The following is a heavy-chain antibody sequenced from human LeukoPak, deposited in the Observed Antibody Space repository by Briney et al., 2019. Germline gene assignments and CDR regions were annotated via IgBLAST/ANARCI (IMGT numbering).Heavy chain of an antibody. J-gene: IGHJ5*02. CDR3: AKDRGVRGEPNWFDP. CDR1: GFTFSSYG. CDR2: IRYDGSNK. V-gene: IGHV3-30*02. D-gene: IGHD3-10*02. Sequence: GGSLRLSCAASGFTFSSYGMHWVRQAPGKGLEWVAFIRYDGSNKYYADSVKGRFTISRDNSKNTLYLQMNSLRAEDTAVYYCAKDRGVRGEPNWFDPWGQGTLVTVSS.